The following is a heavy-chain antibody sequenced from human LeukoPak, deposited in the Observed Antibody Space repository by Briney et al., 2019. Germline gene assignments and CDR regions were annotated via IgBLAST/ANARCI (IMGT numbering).Heavy chain of an antibody. Sequence: ASVKVSCKASGYTFTGYYMHWVRQAPGQGLEWMGWINPNSGGTAYAQKFQGRVTMTRDTSMTTAYMELSSLTFEDTAVYYCVRRVDTIEFDPWGQGTLVTVSS. CDR2: INPNSGGT. CDR1: GYTFTGYY. V-gene: IGHV1-2*02. CDR3: VRRVDTIEFDP. J-gene: IGHJ5*02. D-gene: IGHD5-12*01.